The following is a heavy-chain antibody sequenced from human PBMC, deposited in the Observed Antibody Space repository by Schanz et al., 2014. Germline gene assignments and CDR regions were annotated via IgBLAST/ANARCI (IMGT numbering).Heavy chain of an antibody. J-gene: IGHJ4*02. V-gene: IGHV3-30*18. CDR1: GFTFSSYG. Sequence: QVQLVESGGGVVQPGRSLRLSCAASGFTFSSYGMHWVRQAPGKGREWVAAMSYDGSIKYYGDSVKGRFTISRDKSKNTRYLHMNTLRSEDTAVYYCAKDSTHIDIVLVPTAIDYWGQGTLVTVSS. CDR3: AKDSTHIDIVLVPTAIDY. CDR2: MSYDGSIK. D-gene: IGHD2-2*01.